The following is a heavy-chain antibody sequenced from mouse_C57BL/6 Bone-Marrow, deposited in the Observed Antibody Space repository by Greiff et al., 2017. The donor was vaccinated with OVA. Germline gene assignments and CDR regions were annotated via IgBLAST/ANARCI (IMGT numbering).Heavy chain of an antibody. CDR2: INYDGSST. CDR1: GFTFSDYY. V-gene: IGHV5-16*01. D-gene: IGHD1-1*01. J-gene: IGHJ4*01. Sequence: EVKLVESEGGLVQPGSSMKLSCTASGFTFSDYYMAWVRQVPEKGLEWVANINYDGSSTYYLDSLKSRFIISRDNATNILYLQMSSLKSEDTATYYCAKYYYGSSSPYYAMDYWGQGTSVTVAS. CDR3: AKYYYGSSSPYYAMDY.